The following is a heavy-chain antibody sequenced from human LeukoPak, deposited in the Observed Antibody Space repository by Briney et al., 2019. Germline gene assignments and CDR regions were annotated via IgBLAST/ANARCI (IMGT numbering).Heavy chain of an antibody. D-gene: IGHD6-19*01. CDR1: GFTFSRYS. J-gene: IGHJ4*02. Sequence: TGGSLRLSCAASGFTFSRYSMNWVRQAPGKGLEWLSYISSSANTIYYADSVKGRFTISRDNSKNTLYLQMNSLRAEDTAVYYCAKALWYRSGWYGFDYWGQGTLVTVSS. CDR2: ISSSANTI. CDR3: AKALWYRSGWYGFDY. V-gene: IGHV3-48*01.